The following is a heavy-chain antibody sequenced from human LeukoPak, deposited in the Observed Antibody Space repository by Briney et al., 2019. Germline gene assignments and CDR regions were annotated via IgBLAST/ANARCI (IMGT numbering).Heavy chain of an antibody. CDR1: GYTFTNFA. V-gene: IGHV1-18*01. Sequence: ASVTVSCKASGYTFTNFAISWVRQAPGQGLERMGWVSAYNGNTNYAQKFQGRVSMTTDTSTSTAYMDLRSLRSDDTAVYYCARGEGIFFDYWGQGTLVTVSS. CDR2: VSAYNGNT. J-gene: IGHJ4*02. CDR3: ARGEGIFFDY. D-gene: IGHD3-3*01.